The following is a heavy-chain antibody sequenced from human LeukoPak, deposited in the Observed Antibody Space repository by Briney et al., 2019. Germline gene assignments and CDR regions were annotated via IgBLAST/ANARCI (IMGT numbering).Heavy chain of an antibody. V-gene: IGHV1-3*01. CDR3: ARTYSISFDAFDM. Sequence: ASVNVSCKASGYTFTNYPIHWVRQAPGQRLEWMGWINPPSGNTKYSQNFQGRVTITRDTSATTAYMELSGLRSEDTAVYFCARTYSISFDAFDMWGQGTMVTVSS. CDR2: INPPSGNT. J-gene: IGHJ3*02. CDR1: GYTFTNYP. D-gene: IGHD6-13*01.